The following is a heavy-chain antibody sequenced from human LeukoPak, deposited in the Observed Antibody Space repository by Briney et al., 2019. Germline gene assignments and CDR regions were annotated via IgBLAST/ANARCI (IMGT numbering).Heavy chain of an antibody. CDR3: SRDETYSSGWQSNHYYYYMDV. CDR2: VYHSATT. Sequence: SETLSLTCRVSDYSISSGYYWGWIRQPPGKGLEWIGSVYHSATTYYNPSLKSRVTISVDTSKNQFSLKLSSVTAADTAVYYCSRDETYSSGWQSNHYYYYMDVWGKGTTVTVSS. J-gene: IGHJ6*03. CDR1: DYSISSGYY. V-gene: IGHV4-38-2*02. D-gene: IGHD6-19*01.